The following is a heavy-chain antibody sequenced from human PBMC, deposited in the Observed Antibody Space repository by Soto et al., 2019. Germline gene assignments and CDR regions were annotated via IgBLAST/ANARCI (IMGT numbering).Heavy chain of an antibody. CDR3: TRSAGVAIANDY. J-gene: IGHJ4*02. Sequence: PGESLKISCKGSGYDFTNHWIGWVRQTPGKGLEWLGNIYPGDSDTSYSPSFHGHVTISVDKSISTAYLQWSSLAASDTAMYYCTRSAGVAIANDYWGQGTLVTVSS. CDR1: GYDFTNHW. CDR2: IYPGDSDT. D-gene: IGHD3-3*01. V-gene: IGHV5-51*01.